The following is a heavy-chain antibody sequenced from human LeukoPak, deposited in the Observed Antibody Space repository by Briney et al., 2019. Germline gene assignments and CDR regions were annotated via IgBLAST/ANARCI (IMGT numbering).Heavy chain of an antibody. J-gene: IGHJ3*02. CDR1: GYTFTSYD. CDR3: ARDSDYGDYGDAFDI. D-gene: IGHD4-17*01. Sequence: ASVKVSCKASGYTFTSYDINWARQAPGQGLEWMGGINPNSGGTNYAQKFQGRVTMTRDTSITTAYMELSRLRSDDTAVYYCARDSDYGDYGDAFDIWGQGTMVSVSS. V-gene: IGHV1-2*02. CDR2: INPNSGGT.